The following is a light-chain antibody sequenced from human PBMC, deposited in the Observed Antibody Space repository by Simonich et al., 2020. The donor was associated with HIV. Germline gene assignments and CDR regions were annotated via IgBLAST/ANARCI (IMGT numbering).Light chain of an antibody. V-gene: IGKV3-15*01. J-gene: IGKJ3*01. CDR2: GAS. Sequence: EIVMTQSAATLSVSPGERATLSCRASQSVSSNLAWYQQKPGQSPRLLIFGASTRATGIPARFSGSGSGTEFTLTIRSMQSEDFAVYYCQQYNNWPLTFGPGTKVDIK. CDR3: QQYNNWPLT. CDR1: QSVSSN.